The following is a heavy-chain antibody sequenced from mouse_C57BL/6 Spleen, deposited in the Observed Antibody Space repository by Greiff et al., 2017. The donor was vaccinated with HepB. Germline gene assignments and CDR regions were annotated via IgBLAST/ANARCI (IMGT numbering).Heavy chain of an antibody. CDR1: GFSFNTYA. J-gene: IGHJ4*01. CDR3: VRHEGGIYAMDY. V-gene: IGHV10-1*01. CDR2: IRSKSNNYAT. Sequence: EVQLQQSGGGLVQPKGSLKLSCAASGFSFNTYAMNWVRQAPGKGLEWVARIRSKSNNYATYYADSVKDRFTISRDDSESMLYLQMNNLKTEDTAMYYCVRHEGGIYAMDYWGQGTSVTVSS.